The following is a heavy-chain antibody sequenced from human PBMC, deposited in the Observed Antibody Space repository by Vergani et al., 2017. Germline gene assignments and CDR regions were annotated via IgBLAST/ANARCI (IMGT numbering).Heavy chain of an antibody. Sequence: QLQLQESGSGLVKPSQTLSLTCTLSGDAICRDTYSWNWVRQPPGKPLEWIGSVYYSGTTYYNPSLGGRVTMSIDKSKNHFSLTLTSVTAADSAFYFCARGQTGYSRDWSTYFFCMDVWGKGTTVTVSS. CDR3: ARGQTGYSRDWSTYFFCMDV. J-gene: IGHJ6*03. D-gene: IGHD3/OR15-3a*01. CDR2: VYYSGTT. V-gene: IGHV4-30-2*01. CDR1: GDAICRDTYS.